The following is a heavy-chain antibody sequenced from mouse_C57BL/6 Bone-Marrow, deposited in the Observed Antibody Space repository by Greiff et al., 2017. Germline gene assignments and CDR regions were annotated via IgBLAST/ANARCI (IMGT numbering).Heavy chain of an antibody. CDR1: GYTFTSYW. CDR3: ASSNYYGSSHWYFDV. V-gene: IGHV1-69*01. J-gene: IGHJ1*03. D-gene: IGHD1-1*01. CDR2: IDPSDSYT. Sequence: VKLQQPGAELVMPGASVKLSCKASGYTFTSYWMHWVKQRPGQGLEWIGEIDPSDSYTNYNQKFKGKSTLTVDKSSSTAYMQLSSLTSEDSAVYYCASSNYYGSSHWYFDVWGTGTTVTVSS.